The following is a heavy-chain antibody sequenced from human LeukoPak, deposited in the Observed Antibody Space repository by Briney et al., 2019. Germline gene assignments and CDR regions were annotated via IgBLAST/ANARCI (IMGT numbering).Heavy chain of an antibody. CDR1: GGSISSYY. Sequence: SETLSLTCTASGGSISSYYWSWIRQPPGKGLEWIGYIYYSGSTNYNPSLKSRVTISVDTSKNQFSLKLSSVTAADTAVYYCARDESGSYQGGFDYWGQGTLVTVSS. J-gene: IGHJ4*02. CDR2: IYYSGST. D-gene: IGHD1-26*01. CDR3: ARDESGSYQGGFDY. V-gene: IGHV4-59*01.